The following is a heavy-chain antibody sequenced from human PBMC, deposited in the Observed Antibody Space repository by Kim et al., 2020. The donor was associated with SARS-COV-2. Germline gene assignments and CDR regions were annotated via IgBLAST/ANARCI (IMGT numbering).Heavy chain of an antibody. J-gene: IGHJ6*02. V-gene: IGHV3-30*07. D-gene: IGHD1-26*01. Sequence: DSVKGRFTISRDNSKNTLYLQMNSLRAEDTAVYYCARPHSGSYWYYGMDVWGQGTTVTVSS. CDR3: ARPHSGSYWYYGMDV.